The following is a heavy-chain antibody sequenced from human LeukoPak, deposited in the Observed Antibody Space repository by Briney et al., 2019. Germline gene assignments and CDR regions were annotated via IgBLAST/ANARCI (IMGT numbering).Heavy chain of an antibody. J-gene: IGHJ5*02. Sequence: PGGSLRLSCAASGFNFGGFDMTWVRQAPGRGLDWVTGIYSDGSGTFYSDSVKGRSTISRDNSKNILYLQMNNLRAEDTAIYYCAKDLNYGDGRWEFHTWGQGTLVTVSS. V-gene: IGHV3-23*03. CDR1: GFNFGGFD. D-gene: IGHD4-17*01. CDR3: AKDLNYGDGRWEFHT. CDR2: IYSDGSGT.